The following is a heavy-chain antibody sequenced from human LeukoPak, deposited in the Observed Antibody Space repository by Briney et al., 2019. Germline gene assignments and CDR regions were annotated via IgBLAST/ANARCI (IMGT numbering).Heavy chain of an antibody. CDR2: INPNSGNT. CDR1: GYTFTAYS. CDR3: ARRLVDSDDGYDV. D-gene: IGHD1-26*01. Sequence: GTSVKVSCKASGYTFTAYSMHWVRQAPGQGLEWMVWINPNSGNTGYAQTFHDRVTMTRDTSISTAYMELSRLRSDDTAVYYCARRLVDSDDGYDVWGQGTMVAVS. J-gene: IGHJ3*01. V-gene: IGHV1-2*02.